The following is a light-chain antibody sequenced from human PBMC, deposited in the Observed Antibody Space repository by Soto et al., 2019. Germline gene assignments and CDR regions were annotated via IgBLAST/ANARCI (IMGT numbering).Light chain of an antibody. V-gene: IGKV1-6*01. J-gene: IGKJ3*01. CDR1: QGIRND. CDR3: LPDNSHPQA. CDR2: ATS. Sequence: TITFRASQGIRNDLGWYQQKPGKAPNLLIYATSSLQGGVPSRFSGSGSGTDFTLTFCSLQPWDFATQFLLPDNSHPQAFGSGTKVDIK.